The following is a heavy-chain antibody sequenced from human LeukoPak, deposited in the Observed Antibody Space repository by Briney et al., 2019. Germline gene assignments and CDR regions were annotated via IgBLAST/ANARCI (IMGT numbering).Heavy chain of an antibody. V-gene: IGHV3-72*01. CDR3: TREGRYCSSSSCYVCLDF. Sequence: PGGSLRLSCAASGFTFSEHYMDWVRQAPGKGLEWVGRIKNKANSYTTEYAASVKGRFTVSREDSKNALYLQMNSLKTEDTAVYYCTREGRYCSSSSCYVCLDFWGQGTLVTVSS. J-gene: IGHJ4*02. CDR2: IKNKANSYTT. CDR1: GFTFSEHY. D-gene: IGHD2-2*01.